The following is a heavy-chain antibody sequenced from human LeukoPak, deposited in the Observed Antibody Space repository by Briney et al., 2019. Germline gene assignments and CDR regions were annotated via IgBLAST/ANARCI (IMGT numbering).Heavy chain of an antibody. V-gene: IGHV3-23*01. CDR3: AKVSIAAADTLRNYDY. CDR1: GFTFSSYA. Sequence: GGSLRLFCAASGFTFSSYAMSWVRQAPGKGLEWVSAISGSGGSTYYADSVKGRFTISRDNSKNTLYLQMNGLRADDTAIYYCAKVSIAAADTLRNYDYWGQGTLVTVSS. D-gene: IGHD6-13*01. CDR2: ISGSGGST. J-gene: IGHJ4*02.